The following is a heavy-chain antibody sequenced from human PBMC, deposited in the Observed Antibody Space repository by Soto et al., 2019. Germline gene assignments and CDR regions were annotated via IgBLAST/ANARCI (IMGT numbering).Heavy chain of an antibody. CDR2: IIPIFGTA. D-gene: IGHD3-3*01. CDR3: ARVSPTYDFWSDRGWFDP. CDR1: GGTFSSYA. J-gene: IGHJ5*02. V-gene: IGHV1-69*01. Sequence: QVQLVQSGAEVKKPGSSVKVSCKASGGTFSSYAISWVRQAPGQGLEWLGGIIPIFGTANYAQKFQGRVTITADESTSTAYMELSSLRSEDTAVYYCARVSPTYDFWSDRGWFDPWGQGTLVTVSS.